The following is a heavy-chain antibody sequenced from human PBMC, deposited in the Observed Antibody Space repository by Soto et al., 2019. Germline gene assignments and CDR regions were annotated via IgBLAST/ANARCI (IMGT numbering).Heavy chain of an antibody. CDR1: GGSISSGGYS. Sequence: PSETLPLTCAVSGGSISSGGYSWSWIRKPPGKGLEWIGYIYHSGSTYYNPSLKSRVTISVDRSKNQFSLKLSSVTAADTAVYYCARVPDRWGQGTLVTVPQ. D-gene: IGHD2-2*01. V-gene: IGHV4-30-2*01. CDR2: IYHSGST. CDR3: ARVPDR. J-gene: IGHJ5*02.